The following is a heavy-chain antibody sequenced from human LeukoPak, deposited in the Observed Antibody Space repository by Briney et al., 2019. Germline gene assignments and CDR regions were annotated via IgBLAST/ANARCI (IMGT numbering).Heavy chain of an antibody. CDR2: IYYSGST. D-gene: IGHD3-3*01. V-gene: IGHV4-31*03. CDR1: VGSMSSGRYF. CDR3: ARGIRNYDFWSGYYTGILSPSDYGMDV. Sequence: SETLSLTCTVSVGSMSSGRYFWRWIRQHPGKGLEWIGYIYYSGSTYYNPSLKIRVTISVDTSKNQFSLKLSSVTDADTDVYYCARGIRNYDFWSGYYTGILSPSDYGMDVWGQGTMVTVSS. J-gene: IGHJ6*02.